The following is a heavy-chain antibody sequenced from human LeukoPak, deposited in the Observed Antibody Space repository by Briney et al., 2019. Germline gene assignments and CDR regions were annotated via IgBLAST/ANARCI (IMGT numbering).Heavy chain of an antibody. D-gene: IGHD6-19*01. CDR1: GFXFSTYS. V-gene: IGHV3-21*01. J-gene: IGHJ4*02. CDR2: ISSTSSYI. Sequence: GGSLRLSCAASGFXFSTYSINWVRQAPGKGLEWVSSISSTSSYICYADSVKGRFTISRDNAQKSLYLQMNSLRAEDTAVYYCARVGYSSGWYFDYWGQGTLVTVSS. CDR3: ARVGYSSGWYFDY.